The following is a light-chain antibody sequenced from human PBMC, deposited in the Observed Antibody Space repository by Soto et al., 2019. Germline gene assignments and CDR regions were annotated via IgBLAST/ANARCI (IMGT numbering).Light chain of an antibody. CDR1: QSVSSN. Sequence: EIGMTQSPATLSVSPGERATLSCRASQSVSSNLAWYQQKPGQAPRLLIYGASSRATGIPDRFSGSGSGTDFTLTISRLEPEDFAVYYCQQYGSSLLTFGGGTKVDIK. CDR3: QQYGSSLLT. J-gene: IGKJ4*01. CDR2: GAS. V-gene: IGKV3-20*01.